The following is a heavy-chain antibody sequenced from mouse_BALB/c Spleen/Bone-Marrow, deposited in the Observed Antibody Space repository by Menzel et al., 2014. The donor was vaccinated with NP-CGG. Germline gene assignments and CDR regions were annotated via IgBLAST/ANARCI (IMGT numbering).Heavy chain of an antibody. CDR2: INPYNGGS. J-gene: IGHJ1*01. Sequence: EVQLQQSGPDLVKPGASVKISCKASGYSFSGYFMNWVKQSHGKSLEWIGRINPYNGGSFYNQKFKDKATLTVDKSSTTAHMDLLSLTSEDSVVYYCGRGGTVVTKGSTYWYSDLWGAGTTVTVSS. CDR3: GRGGTVVTKGSTYWYSDL. CDR1: GYSFSGYF. D-gene: IGHD1-1*01. V-gene: IGHV1-37*01.